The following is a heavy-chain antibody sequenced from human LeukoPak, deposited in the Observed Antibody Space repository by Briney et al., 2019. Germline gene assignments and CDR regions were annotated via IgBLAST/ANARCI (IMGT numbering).Heavy chain of an antibody. V-gene: IGHV4-59*11. J-gene: IGHJ5*02. D-gene: IGHD4-17*01. CDR1: GGSISSHY. CDR2: IYYSGST. Sequence: SETLSLTCSVPGGSISSHYWSWIRQPPGKGLEWIGYIYYSGSTKYNPSLKSRVTISVDTSKNQFSLKLSSVTAADTAVYYCARGGTTVTPGLLWFDPWGQGTLVSASS. CDR3: ARGGTTVTPGLLWFDP.